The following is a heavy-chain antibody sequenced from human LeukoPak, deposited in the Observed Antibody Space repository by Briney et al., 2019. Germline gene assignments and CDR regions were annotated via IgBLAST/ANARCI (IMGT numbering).Heavy chain of an antibody. V-gene: IGHV3-53*01. Sequence: GGSLRLSCAASGFTVSSNYMSWVRQAPGKGLEWVSVIYSGGSTYYADSVKGRFTISRDNSKNTLYLQMNSLRAEDTAVYYCAVLYLGSGWPLDYWGQGTLVTVSS. CDR3: AVLYLGSGWPLDY. CDR1: GFTVSSNY. J-gene: IGHJ4*02. CDR2: IYSGGST. D-gene: IGHD6-19*01.